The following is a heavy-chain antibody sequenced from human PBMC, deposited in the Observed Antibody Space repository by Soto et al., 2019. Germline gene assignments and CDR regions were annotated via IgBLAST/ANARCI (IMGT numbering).Heavy chain of an antibody. Sequence: PGGSLRLSCVASGFTFSTHTMNWVRQAPGKGLEWVSRLTADSDDTSYADSMKGRFTISRDNSKNTLYLQMNSLRAEDTAVYYCAKDHSPRSIVGAHYGMDGWGKGTTVTVAS. CDR3: AKDHSPRSIVGAHYGMDG. V-gene: IGHV3-23*01. CDR2: LTADSDDT. J-gene: IGHJ6*04. D-gene: IGHD1-26*01. CDR1: GFTFSTHT.